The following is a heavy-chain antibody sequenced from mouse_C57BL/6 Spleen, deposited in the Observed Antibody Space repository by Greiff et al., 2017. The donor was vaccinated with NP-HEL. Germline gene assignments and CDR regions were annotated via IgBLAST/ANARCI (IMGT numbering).Heavy chain of an antibody. J-gene: IGHJ4*01. V-gene: IGHV1-64*01. CDR3: ARRGNYGAMDD. CDR1: GYTFTSYW. CDR2: IHPNSGST. D-gene: IGHD2-1*01. Sequence: QVQLQQPGAELVKPGASVKLSCKASGYTFTSYWMHWVKQRPGQGLEWIGMIHPNSGSTHYNEKFKSKATLTVDKSSSTAYMQLSSLTSEDSAVYYCARRGNYGAMDDWGQGTSVTVSS.